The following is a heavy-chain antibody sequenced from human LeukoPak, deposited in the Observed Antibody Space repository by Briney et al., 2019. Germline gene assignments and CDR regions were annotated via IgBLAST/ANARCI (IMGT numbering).Heavy chain of an antibody. CDR1: GFIFSSYD. J-gene: IGHJ4*02. V-gene: IGHV3-23*01. Sequence: GGSLRLSCAASGFIFSSYDMTWVRQAPGKGLEWVSSIINSGDITYYADSVKGRFTISRDNSKNTLYLQMNSLRAEDTAVYYCAKGMYESQYWGQGTLVTVSS. CDR3: AKGMYESQY. CDR2: IINSGDIT. D-gene: IGHD2-8*01.